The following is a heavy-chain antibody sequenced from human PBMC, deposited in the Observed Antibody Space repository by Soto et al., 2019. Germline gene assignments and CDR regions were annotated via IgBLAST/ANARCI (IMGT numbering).Heavy chain of an antibody. Sequence: GGSLRLSCAASGFTFNSFAMSWVRQAPGKGLEWVANIKQDGSEKYYVDSVKGRFTIARDNAKNSLYLQMNSLRAEDTAVYYCARGGYWNYDWFDPWGQGTLVTVSS. CDR2: IKQDGSEK. J-gene: IGHJ5*02. CDR3: ARGGYWNYDWFDP. D-gene: IGHD1-7*01. V-gene: IGHV3-7*03. CDR1: GFTFNSFA.